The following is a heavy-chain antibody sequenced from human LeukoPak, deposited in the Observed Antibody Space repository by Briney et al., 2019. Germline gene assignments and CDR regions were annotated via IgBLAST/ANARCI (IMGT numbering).Heavy chain of an antibody. CDR1: GFAFSNAW. J-gene: IGHJ4*02. CDR2: IKSKTDGGTT. V-gene: IGHV3-15*01. D-gene: IGHD3-10*01. Sequence: GGSLRLSCAASGFAFSNAWMSWVRQAPGKGLEWVGRIKSKTDGGTTDYAAPVKGRFTISRDDSKNTLYLQMNSLKTEDTAVYYCTTDLLMYYYGSGSFWGQGTLVTVCS. CDR3: TTDLLMYYYGSGSF.